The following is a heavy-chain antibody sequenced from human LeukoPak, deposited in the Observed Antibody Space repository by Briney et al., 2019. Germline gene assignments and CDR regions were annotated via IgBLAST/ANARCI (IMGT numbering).Heavy chain of an antibody. CDR1: GFTFSSYA. CDR3: AKVWHTMVRIGYVDY. D-gene: IGHD3-10*01. J-gene: IGHJ4*02. CDR2: ISGSGGST. V-gene: IGHV3-23*01. Sequence: PGGSLRLSCAAPGFTFSSYAMSWVRQAPGKGLEWVSAISGSGGSTYYADSVKGRFTISRDNSKNTLYLQMNSLRAEDTAVYYCAKVWHTMVRIGYVDYWGQGTLVTVSS.